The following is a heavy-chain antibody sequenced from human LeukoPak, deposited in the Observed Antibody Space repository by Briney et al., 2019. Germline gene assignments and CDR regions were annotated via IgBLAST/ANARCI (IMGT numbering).Heavy chain of an antibody. CDR2: IHYSGST. V-gene: IGHV4-59*01. D-gene: IGHD3-10*01. CDR3: ARTLVRGVIYHGMDV. J-gene: IGHJ6*02. Sequence: SETLSLTCTVSGVSISTYYWSWIRRPPGKGLEWIGYIHYSGSTNYNPALESRVSISLDTSKNQFSLKLRSVTAADTAVYYCARTLVRGVIYHGMDVWGHGTTVTVSS. CDR1: GVSISTYY.